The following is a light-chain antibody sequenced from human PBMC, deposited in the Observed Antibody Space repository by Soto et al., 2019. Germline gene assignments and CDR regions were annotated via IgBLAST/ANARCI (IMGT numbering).Light chain of an antibody. V-gene: IGKV3-15*01. CDR3: QQYNNWPPLT. J-gene: IGKJ4*01. Sequence: EIVMTQSPATLSVSPGERATLSCRASQSVSSNLAWYQQKPGQAPRLLIYGASTRATGIPARFSGSGSGTEFTLTISSLQSEDFAAHYCQQYNNWPPLTFGGGTKVEIK. CDR2: GAS. CDR1: QSVSSN.